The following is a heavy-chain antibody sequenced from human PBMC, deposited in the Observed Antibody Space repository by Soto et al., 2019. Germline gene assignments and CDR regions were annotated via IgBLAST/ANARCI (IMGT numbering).Heavy chain of an antibody. CDR2: SSYSGNT. CDR1: GASIDNYF. D-gene: IGHD2-21*01. V-gene: IGHV4-59*08. CDR3: ARRVVMGGVNLPDTWLDP. J-gene: IGHJ5*02. Sequence: PSETLSLTCTVSGASIDNYFWNWVRQPPGKGPEWIGHSSYSGNTIYNPSLKSRVTISLDTSKNQFSLRLSSVTAADTAVYYCARRVVMGGVNLPDTWLDPRGQGTLVTVSS.